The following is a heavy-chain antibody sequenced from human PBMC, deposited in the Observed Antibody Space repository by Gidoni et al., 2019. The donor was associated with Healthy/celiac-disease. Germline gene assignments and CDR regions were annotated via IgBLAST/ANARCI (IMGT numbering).Heavy chain of an antibody. V-gene: IGHV3-30-3*01. CDR1: GFTFSSYA. J-gene: IGHJ4*02. Sequence: QVQLVESGGGVVQPGRSLRLSCAAPGFTFSSYAMHWVRQAPGKGLEWVAVISYDGSNKYYADSVKGRFTISRDNSKNTLYLQMNSLRAEDTAVYYCARGLTSFDYWGQGTLVTVSS. CDR3: ARGLTSFDY. D-gene: IGHD2-2*01. CDR2: ISYDGSNK.